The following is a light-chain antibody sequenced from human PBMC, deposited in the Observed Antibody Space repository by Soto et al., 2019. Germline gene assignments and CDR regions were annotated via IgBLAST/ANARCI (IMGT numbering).Light chain of an antibody. CDR2: GAS. J-gene: IGKJ4*01. V-gene: IGKV3-20*01. Sequence: EIVLTQSPGTLSLSPGERATLSCRASQSVSSSYLAWSQQKPGEAPKLLIYGASSRATGNPDRFSGSGSGTALSLTISRREPEDFAVYYCQQYGSSPPGLTFGGGTKVEIK. CDR1: QSVSSSY. CDR3: QQYGSSPPGLT.